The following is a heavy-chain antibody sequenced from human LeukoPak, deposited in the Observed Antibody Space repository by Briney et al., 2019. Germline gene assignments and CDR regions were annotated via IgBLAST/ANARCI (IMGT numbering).Heavy chain of an antibody. CDR2: IRQDGSEI. Sequence: GGSLRLSCVGSGFTFSSYWMTWVRQAPGKGLEWVANIRQDGSEIYYVDSVKGRFTISRDNGKKSLFLHMNSLRADDTALYYCARGPVASRGITGIDVGVDLWGQGTLVSVSS. J-gene: IGHJ5*02. CDR1: GFTFSSYW. V-gene: IGHV3-7*04. CDR3: ARGPVASRGITGIDVGVDL. D-gene: IGHD1-20*01.